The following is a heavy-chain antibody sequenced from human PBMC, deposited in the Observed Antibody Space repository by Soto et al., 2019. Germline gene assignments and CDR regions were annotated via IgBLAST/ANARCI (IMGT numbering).Heavy chain of an antibody. CDR2: ISYDGSNK. J-gene: IGHJ6*02. D-gene: IGHD3-3*01. Sequence: GGSLRLSCAASGFTFSSYGMHWVRQAPGKGLEWVAVISYDGSNKYYADSVKGRFTISRDNSKNTLYLQMNSLRAEDTAVYYCAKAFMVFGVVIAQAVDVWGQGTTVTVSS. CDR3: AKAFMVFGVVIAQAVDV. V-gene: IGHV3-30*18. CDR1: GFTFSSYG.